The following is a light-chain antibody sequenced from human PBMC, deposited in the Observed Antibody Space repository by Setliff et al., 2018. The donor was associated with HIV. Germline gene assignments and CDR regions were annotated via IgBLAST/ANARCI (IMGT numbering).Light chain of an antibody. CDR2: EVN. Sequence: QSVLTQPASVSGSPGQSIAISCTGTSSDVGIYNLVSWYQHRPGKAPKLIIYEVNKRPSGVSNRFSGSKSGNTASLTISGLQPEDETDYYCCSYTTYSTYVFGTGTKVTVL. J-gene: IGLJ1*01. CDR1: SSDVGIYNL. V-gene: IGLV2-23*02. CDR3: CSYTTYSTYV.